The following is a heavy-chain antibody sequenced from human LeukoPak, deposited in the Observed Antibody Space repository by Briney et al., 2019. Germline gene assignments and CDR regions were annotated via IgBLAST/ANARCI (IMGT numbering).Heavy chain of an antibody. Sequence: SVKVSCKASGGTFSSYAISWVRQAPGQGLEWMGGIIPIFGTANYAQKFQGRVTMTRDTSISTAYMELSRLRSDDTAVYYCARGGLPIYYYYMDVWGKGTTVTISS. V-gene: IGHV1-69*05. CDR3: ARGGLPIYYYYMDV. D-gene: IGHD2-15*01. CDR1: GGTFSSYA. CDR2: IIPIFGTA. J-gene: IGHJ6*03.